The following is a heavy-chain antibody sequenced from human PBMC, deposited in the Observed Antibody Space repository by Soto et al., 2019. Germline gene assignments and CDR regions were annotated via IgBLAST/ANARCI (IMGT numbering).Heavy chain of an antibody. CDR3: ARIPYEITFGGVIVIPVDMDV. J-gene: IGHJ6*02. D-gene: IGHD3-16*02. CDR2: IYPGDSDT. Sequence: GESLKISCKGSGYSFTSYWIGWVRQMPGKGLEWMGIIYPGDSDTRYSPSFQGQVTISADKSISTAYLQWSSLKASDTAMYYCARIPYEITFGGVIVIPVDMDVWGQGTTVTVSS. V-gene: IGHV5-51*01. CDR1: GYSFTSYW.